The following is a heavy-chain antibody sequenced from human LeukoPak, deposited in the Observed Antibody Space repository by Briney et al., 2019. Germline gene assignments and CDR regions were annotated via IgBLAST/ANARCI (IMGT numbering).Heavy chain of an antibody. V-gene: IGHV4-4*07. CDR2: IYTSGST. Sequence: PSETLSLTCTVSGGSISSYYWSWIRQPAGKGLEWIGRIYTSGSTNYNPSLKSRVTISVDTSKNQFSLKLSSVTAADTAVYYCARGGSSGSGNDAFDIWGQGTMVTVSS. J-gene: IGHJ3*02. CDR1: GGSISSYY. D-gene: IGHD6-19*01. CDR3: ARGGSSGSGNDAFDI.